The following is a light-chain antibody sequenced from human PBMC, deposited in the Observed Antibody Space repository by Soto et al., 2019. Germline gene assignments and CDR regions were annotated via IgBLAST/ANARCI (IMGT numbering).Light chain of an antibody. Sequence: EIVLTQSPGTLSLSPGERATLSCRASQSVTSSYLAWYQQRPGQAPRLLISGASSRATGIPDRFSGSGSGTDFTLTISRLEPEDFAVYYCLQYGSSPRTFGQGTKVDVK. CDR2: GAS. J-gene: IGKJ1*01. CDR3: LQYGSSPRT. CDR1: QSVTSSY. V-gene: IGKV3-20*01.